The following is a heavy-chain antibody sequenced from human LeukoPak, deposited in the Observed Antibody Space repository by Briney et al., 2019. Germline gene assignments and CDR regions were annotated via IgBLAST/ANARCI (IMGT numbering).Heavy chain of an antibody. J-gene: IGHJ3*02. CDR3: ARDSLPAGAVAGTSDAFDI. V-gene: IGHV1-46*01. CDR1: GYTFTSYY. CDR2: INPSGGST. Sequence: RRASVKVSCKASGYTFTSYYMHWVRQAPGQGLEWMGIINPSGGSTSYAQKFQGRVTMTRDMSTSTVYMELSSLRSEDTAVYYCARDSLPAGAVAGTSDAFDIWGQGTMVTVSS. D-gene: IGHD6-19*01.